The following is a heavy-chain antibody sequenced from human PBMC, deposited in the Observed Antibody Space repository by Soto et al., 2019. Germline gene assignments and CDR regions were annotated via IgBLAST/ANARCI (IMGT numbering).Heavy chain of an antibody. CDR1: GGTFSSYA. CDR2: IIPIFGTA. D-gene: IGHD1-26*01. CDR3: ARDHPVGATSYYYYGMDV. V-gene: IGHV1-69*13. Sequence: AASVKVSCKASGGTFSSYAISWVRQAPGQGLEWMGGIIPIFGTANYAQKFQGRVTITADESTSTAYMELSSLRSEDTAVYYCARDHPVGATSYYYYGMDVWGQGTTVTVSS. J-gene: IGHJ6*02.